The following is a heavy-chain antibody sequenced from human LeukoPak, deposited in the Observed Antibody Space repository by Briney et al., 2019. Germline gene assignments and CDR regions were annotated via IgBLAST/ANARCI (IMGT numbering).Heavy chain of an antibody. CDR3: AELGITMIGGV. CDR2: ISTSGTTR. V-gene: IGHV3-48*03. D-gene: IGHD3-10*02. CDR1: GFTFSSYE. Sequence: PGGSLRLSCAASGFTFSSYEMNWVRQAPGKGLEWVSYISTSGTTRYYADSVKGRFTISRDNAKNSLYLQMNSLRAEDTAVYYCAELGITMIGGVWGQGTLVTVSS. J-gene: IGHJ4*02.